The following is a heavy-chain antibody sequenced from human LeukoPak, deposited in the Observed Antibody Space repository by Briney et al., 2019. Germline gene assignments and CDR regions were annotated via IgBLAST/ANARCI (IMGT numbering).Heavy chain of an antibody. V-gene: IGHV4-59*08. CDR1: GDSISSYY. CDR2: IYYSGST. Sequence: SETLSLTCTVSGDSISSYYWSWIRQPPGKGLEWIGHIYYSGSTDYNPSLKRRVTISVDTSKNQFSLKLSSVTAADTAVYYCARQSGRNLLDYWGQGTLVTVSS. CDR3: ARQSGRNLLDY. J-gene: IGHJ4*02. D-gene: IGHD1-26*01.